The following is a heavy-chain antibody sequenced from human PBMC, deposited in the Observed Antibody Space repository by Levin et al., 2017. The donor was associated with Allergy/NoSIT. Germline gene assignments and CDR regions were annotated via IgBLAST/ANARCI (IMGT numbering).Heavy chain of an antibody. CDR3: ARDQGANAFEF. CDR1: GYSISSGYY. D-gene: IGHD2-8*01. J-gene: IGHJ4*02. Sequence: NPSETLSLTCAVSGYSISSGYYWGWIRQPPGKGLEWIGSVYHSGSTYYNPSLKSRVTISVDTSKNQFSLKLSSVTAADTAVYYCARDQGANAFEFWGQGTLVTVSS. V-gene: IGHV4-38-2*02. CDR2: VYHSGST.